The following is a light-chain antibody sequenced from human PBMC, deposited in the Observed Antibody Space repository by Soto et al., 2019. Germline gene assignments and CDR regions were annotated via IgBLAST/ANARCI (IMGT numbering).Light chain of an antibody. Sequence: EIVMTQSPPTLSLSPRELATLSFSASQTIDNYFAWYKQKPGQAPRLLIYDASNRATGIPARFSGSGSGTDFTLTISSLEPEDFAVYYCQQRNNWRRGTFGQGTRLEIK. CDR3: QQRNNWRRGT. V-gene: IGKV3-11*01. J-gene: IGKJ5*01. CDR1: QTIDNY. CDR2: DAS.